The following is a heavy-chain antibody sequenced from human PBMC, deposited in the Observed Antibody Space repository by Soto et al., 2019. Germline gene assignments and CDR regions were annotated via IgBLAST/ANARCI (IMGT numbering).Heavy chain of an antibody. CDR2: INPSGGST. J-gene: IGHJ4*03. Sequence: ASVKVSCKXSGYTFTSYYMHWVRQAPGQGLEWMGIINPSGGSTSYAQKFQGRVTMTRDTSTSTVYMELSSLRSEDTAVYYCARNMHYYDSSGYRLCCFDYWGQGTLVTVS. V-gene: IGHV1-46*01. D-gene: IGHD3-22*01. CDR1: GYTFTSYY. CDR3: ARNMHYYDSSGYRLCCFDY.